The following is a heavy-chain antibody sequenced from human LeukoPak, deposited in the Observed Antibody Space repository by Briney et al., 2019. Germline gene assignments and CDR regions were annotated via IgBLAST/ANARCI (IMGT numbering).Heavy chain of an antibody. CDR3: ARVGYFDEYYFDY. D-gene: IGHD3-9*01. Sequence: GGSLRLSCAASGFTFSSYWMHWVRQAPGEGLVWVSRINSDGSSTSYADSVKGRFTISRDNAKNTLYLQMNSLRAEDTAVYYCARVGYFDEYYFDYWGQGTLVTVSS. J-gene: IGHJ4*02. CDR2: INSDGSST. CDR1: GFTFSSYW. V-gene: IGHV3-74*01.